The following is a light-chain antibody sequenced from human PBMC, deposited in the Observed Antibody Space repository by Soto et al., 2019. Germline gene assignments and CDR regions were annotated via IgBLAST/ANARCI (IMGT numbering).Light chain of an antibody. CDR1: QSISRS. Sequence: EIVLTQSPAILSVSPGEIATLCFGASQSISRSLAWYQQKPGQAPRLLISDASTSATGIPARFSGSGSGTDFTLTISRLEPEDFAVYYCQQYGSSGTFGQGTKVDIK. V-gene: IGKV3D-20*01. J-gene: IGKJ1*01. CDR2: DAS. CDR3: QQYGSSGT.